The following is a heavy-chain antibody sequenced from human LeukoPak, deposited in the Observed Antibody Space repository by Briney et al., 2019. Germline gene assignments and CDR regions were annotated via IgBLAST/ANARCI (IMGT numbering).Heavy chain of an antibody. Sequence: GGSLRLSCAASGFTFSSYAMSWVRQAPGKGLEWVSAISGSGGSTYYADSVKGRFTISRDNSKDTLYLQMNSLRAEDTAVYYCAKDRTITMAFYYGYWGQGTLVTVSS. V-gene: IGHV3-23*01. CDR1: GFTFSSYA. D-gene: IGHD3-10*01. J-gene: IGHJ4*02. CDR3: AKDRTITMAFYYGY. CDR2: ISGSGGST.